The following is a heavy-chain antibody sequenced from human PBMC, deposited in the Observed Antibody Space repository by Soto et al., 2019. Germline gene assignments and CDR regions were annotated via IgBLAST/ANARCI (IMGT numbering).Heavy chain of an antibody. J-gene: IGHJ6*02. D-gene: IGHD3-3*01. CDR3: AREAEFGVVINYYYYGMDV. CDR1: GFTFSSYS. Sequence: EVQLVESGGGLVKPGGSLRLSCAASGFTFSSYSMNWVRQAPGKGLEWVSSISSSSSYIYYADSVKGRFTISRDNAKNSLYLQMNSLRAEDTAVYYCAREAEFGVVINYYYYGMDVWGQGTTVTVSS. V-gene: IGHV3-21*01. CDR2: ISSSSSYI.